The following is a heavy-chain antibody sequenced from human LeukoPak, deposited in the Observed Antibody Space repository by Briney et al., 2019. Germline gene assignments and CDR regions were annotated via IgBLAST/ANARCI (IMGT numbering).Heavy chain of an antibody. V-gene: IGHV4-59*01. Sequence: SETLSLTCTVSGGSISTYYWSWIRQPPGKGLEWIGYIYYSGSTNYNPSLKSRVTISVDTSKNQFSLKLSSVTAADTAVYYCARGPRGYSRYWGQGTLVTVSS. J-gene: IGHJ4*02. CDR1: GGSISTYY. CDR2: IYYSGST. D-gene: IGHD5-18*01. CDR3: ARGPRGYSRY.